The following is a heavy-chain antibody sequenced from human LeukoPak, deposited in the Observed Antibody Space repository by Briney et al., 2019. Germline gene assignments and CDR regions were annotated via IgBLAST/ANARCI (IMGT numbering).Heavy chain of an antibody. D-gene: IGHD2-15*01. J-gene: IGHJ5*02. CDR1: KFSFSSYW. CDR2: INDDGSDT. CDR3: IRGGPSTWS. V-gene: IGHV3-74*01. Sequence: GGSLRLSCAASKFSFSSYWMHWVRQVPGKAPVWVSRINDDGSDTRYADSVKGRFTISRDDATNMVFLQMNSLRPEDTAIYYCIRGGPSTWSWGQGTLVTVSS.